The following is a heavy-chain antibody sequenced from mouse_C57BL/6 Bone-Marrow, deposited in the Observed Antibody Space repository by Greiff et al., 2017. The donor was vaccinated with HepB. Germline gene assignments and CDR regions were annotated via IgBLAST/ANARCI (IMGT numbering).Heavy chain of an antibody. J-gene: IGHJ1*03. CDR3: ARPYYWYFDV. CDR2: IDPSDSYT. V-gene: IGHV1-50*01. CDR1: GYTFTSYW. Sequence: VQLQQPGAELVKPGASVKLSCKASGYTFTSYWMQWVKQRPGQGLEWIGEIDPSDSYTNYNQKFKGKATLTVDTSSSTAYMQLSSLTSEDSAVYYCARPYYWYFDVWGTGTTVTVSS.